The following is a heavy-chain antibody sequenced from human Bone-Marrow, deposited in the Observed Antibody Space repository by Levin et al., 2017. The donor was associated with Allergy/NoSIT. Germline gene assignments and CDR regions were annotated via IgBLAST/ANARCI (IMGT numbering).Heavy chain of an antibody. D-gene: IGHD3-3*01. CDR2: IWYDGSNK. CDR3: ARAQRITIFGVVDY. J-gene: IGHJ4*02. V-gene: IGHV3-33*01. Sequence: GGSLRLSCAASGFTFSSYGMHWVRQAPGKGLEWVAVIWYDGSNKYYADSVKGRFTISRDNSKNTLYLQMNSLRAEDTAVYYCARAQRITIFGVVDYWGQGTLVTVSS. CDR1: GFTFSSYG.